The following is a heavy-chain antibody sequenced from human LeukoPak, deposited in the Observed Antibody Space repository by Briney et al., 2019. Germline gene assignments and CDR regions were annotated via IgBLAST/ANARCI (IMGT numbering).Heavy chain of an antibody. D-gene: IGHD3-10*01. CDR1: GGSISSGSYY. CDR3: ARVLGYYGSGSYLYYYMDV. V-gene: IGHV4-61*02. Sequence: PSETLSLTCTVSGGSISSGSYYWSWIRQPAGKGLEWIGRIYTSGSTNYNPSLKSRVTISVDTSKNQFSLKLSSVTAADTAVYYCARVLGYYGSGSYLYYYMDVWGKGTTVTISS. CDR2: IYTSGST. J-gene: IGHJ6*03.